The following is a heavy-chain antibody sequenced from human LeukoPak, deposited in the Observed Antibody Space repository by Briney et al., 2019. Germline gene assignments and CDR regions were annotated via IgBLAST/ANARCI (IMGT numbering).Heavy chain of an antibody. J-gene: IGHJ4*02. Sequence: PGGSLRLSCAASGFTFDDYAMHWVRQAPGKGLEWVSGISWNSGSIGYADPVKGRFTISRDNAKNSLYLQMNSLRAEDTALYYCAKDTNYYDSSGFDGYFDYWGQGTLVTVSS. CDR3: AKDTNYYDSSGFDGYFDY. D-gene: IGHD3-22*01. CDR1: GFTFDDYA. V-gene: IGHV3-9*01. CDR2: ISWNSGSI.